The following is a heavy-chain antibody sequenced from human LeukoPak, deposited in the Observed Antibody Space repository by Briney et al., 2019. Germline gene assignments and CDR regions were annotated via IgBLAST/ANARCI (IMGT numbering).Heavy chain of an antibody. D-gene: IGHD3-22*01. J-gene: IGHJ4*02. Sequence: GGSLRLSCAASGFTFSDYYMSWIRQAPGKGLEWASYISSSGSTIYYADSVKGRFTISRDNAKNSLYLQMNSRRAEDTAVYYCARSPYYDSSGYTIDYWGQGTLVTVSS. CDR2: ISSSGSTI. CDR1: GFTFSDYY. V-gene: IGHV3-11*01. CDR3: ARSPYYDSSGYTIDY.